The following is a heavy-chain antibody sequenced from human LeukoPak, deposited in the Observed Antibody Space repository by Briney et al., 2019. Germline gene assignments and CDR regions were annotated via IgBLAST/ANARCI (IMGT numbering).Heavy chain of an antibody. CDR3: ARDNGSNGI. J-gene: IGHJ4*02. CDR2: IYTSGST. Sequence: TSETLSLTCTVSGGSISSGSYYWSWIRQPAGKGLEWIGRIYTSGSTNYNPSLKSRVTISVDTSKNQFSLKLSSVTAADTAVYYCARDNGSNGIWGQGTLVTVSS. CDR1: GGSISSGSYY. D-gene: IGHD3-10*01. V-gene: IGHV4-61*02.